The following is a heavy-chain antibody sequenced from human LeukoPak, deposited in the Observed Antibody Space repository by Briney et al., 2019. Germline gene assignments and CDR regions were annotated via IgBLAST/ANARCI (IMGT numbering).Heavy chain of an antibody. J-gene: IGHJ4*02. D-gene: IGHD4-17*01. CDR2: IYHSGST. V-gene: IGHV4-38-2*02. CDR3: ARATVTTPTFDY. CDR1: GYSISSGYY. Sequence: KPSETLSLTCTVSGYSISSGYYWGWIRQPPGKGLEWIGSIYHSGSTYYNPSLKSRVTISVDTSKNQFSLKLSSVTAADTAVYYCARATVTTPTFDYWGQGALATVSS.